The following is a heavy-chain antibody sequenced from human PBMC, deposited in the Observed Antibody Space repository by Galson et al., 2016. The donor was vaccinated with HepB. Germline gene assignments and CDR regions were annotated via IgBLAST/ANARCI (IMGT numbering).Heavy chain of an antibody. CDR3: ARDPSGIVEASRFDP. V-gene: IGHV3-48*02. Sequence: SLRLSCAASAFTLSRYTMQWVRQAPGRGLEWVSYITSGSNVIYYADSVKGRFTISRDNAKNYLYLQMNSLRDDDTAVYYCARDPSGIVEASRFDPWGQGTLVTVSS. D-gene: IGHD1-26*01. CDR2: ITSGSNVI. J-gene: IGHJ5*02. CDR1: AFTLSRYT.